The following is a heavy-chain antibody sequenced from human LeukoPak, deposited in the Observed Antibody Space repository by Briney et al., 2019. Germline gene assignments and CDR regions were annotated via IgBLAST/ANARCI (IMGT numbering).Heavy chain of an antibody. D-gene: IGHD3-10*01. J-gene: IGHJ4*02. V-gene: IGHV3-64*01. CDR1: GFTFSVSV. Sequence: PGGSLRLSCAASGFTFSVSVMHWVRQAPGKGLEYVSVISSNGGSTSYANSVKGRFTISRDNSKNTLYLQMGSLRAEDMAVYYCARDLSGGGLDYWGQGTLVPVSS. CDR2: ISSNGGST. CDR3: ARDLSGGGLDY.